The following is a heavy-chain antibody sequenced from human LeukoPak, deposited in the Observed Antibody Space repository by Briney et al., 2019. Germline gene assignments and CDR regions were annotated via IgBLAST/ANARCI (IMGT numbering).Heavy chain of an antibody. D-gene: IGHD3-10*01. CDR3: ARGDGSGSSDAFDI. J-gene: IGHJ3*02. V-gene: IGHV1-18*01. CDR2: ISAYNGNT. CDR1: GYTFTSYG. Sequence: GASVKVSCKASGYTFTSYGISWVRQAPGQGLEWMGWISAYNGNTNYAQKLQGRVTMTRNTSISTAYMELSSLRSEDTAVYYCARGDGSGSSDAFDIWGQGTMVTVSS.